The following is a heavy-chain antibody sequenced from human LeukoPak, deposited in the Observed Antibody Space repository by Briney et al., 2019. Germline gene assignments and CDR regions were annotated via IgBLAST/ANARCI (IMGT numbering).Heavy chain of an antibody. D-gene: IGHD3-10*01. CDR1: GFTFSSYW. CDR3: TTDRSTMVRGVPGPA. Sequence: GGSLRLSCAASGFTFSSYWMSWVRQAPGKGLEWVANIKPDGSEKKYVDSVKGRFTISRDNAKNSLCLQMNSLRAEDTAVYYCTTDRSTMVRGVPGPAWGQGTLVTVSS. V-gene: IGHV3-7*03. J-gene: IGHJ5*02. CDR2: IKPDGSEK.